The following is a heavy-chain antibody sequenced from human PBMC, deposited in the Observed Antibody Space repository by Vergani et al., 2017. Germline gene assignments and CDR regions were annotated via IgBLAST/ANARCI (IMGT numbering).Heavy chain of an antibody. V-gene: IGHV3-23*01. CDR1: GFTFRSYA. Sequence: EVQLLESGGGLVQPGGSLRLSCAASGFTFRSYAMSWVRQAPGQGLEWVSGISGSGGSTYYADSVKGRFTISRDNSKNTLYLQMSSLRAEDTAMCYCARRIAAAGGDAFDIWGQGTMVTVSS. J-gene: IGHJ3*02. CDR3: ARRIAAAGGDAFDI. D-gene: IGHD6-13*01. CDR2: ISGSGGST.